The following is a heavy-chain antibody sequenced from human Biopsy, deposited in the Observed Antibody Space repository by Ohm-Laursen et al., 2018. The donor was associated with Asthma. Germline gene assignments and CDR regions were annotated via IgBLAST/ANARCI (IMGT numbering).Heavy chain of an antibody. CDR2: ISWNSVSI. CDR3: AKNSRRGSHDPFDI. V-gene: IGHV3-9*01. Sequence: RSLRLSCAASGFNFDDYGMNWVRQGPGKGLEWVAGISWNSVSIAYADSVRGRFTISRDNAKTSLYLQMNSLRDGDTAVYFCAKNSRRGSHDPFDIRGQGTMVTVSS. D-gene: IGHD1-26*01. J-gene: IGHJ3*02. CDR1: GFNFDDYG.